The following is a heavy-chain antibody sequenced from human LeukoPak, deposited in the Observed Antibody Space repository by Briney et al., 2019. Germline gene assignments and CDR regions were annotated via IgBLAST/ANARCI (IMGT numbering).Heavy chain of an antibody. CDR3: VASQLIDF. Sequence: KPGGSLRLSCAVSGFTFSDYYMNWIRQAPGKGLEWLSYISTSGRTIYYAGSVKGRFTISRDNAKNSLYLQMNSLRAEDTAVYYCVASQLIDFWGQGTLVTVSS. D-gene: IGHD5-24*01. CDR1: GFTFSDYY. V-gene: IGHV3-11*01. CDR2: ISTSGRTI. J-gene: IGHJ4*02.